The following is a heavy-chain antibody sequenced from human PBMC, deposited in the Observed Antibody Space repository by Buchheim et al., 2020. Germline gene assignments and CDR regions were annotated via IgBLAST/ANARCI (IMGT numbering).Heavy chain of an antibody. J-gene: IGHJ4*02. CDR2: ILDDGTNN. D-gene: IGHD2-21*01. CDR1: GFTFSTYA. CDR3: ARTDCGTTHCKHLQY. V-gene: IGHV3-30*03. Sequence: QVQLVESGGGVVQPGRSLRLFCAASGFTFSTYAMHWVRQAPGKGLEWLAVILDDGTNNYYTDAVKGRFTILRDNSNNTVYPQVDSLTTEDTAAYYCARTDCGTTHCKHLQYWGLGTL.